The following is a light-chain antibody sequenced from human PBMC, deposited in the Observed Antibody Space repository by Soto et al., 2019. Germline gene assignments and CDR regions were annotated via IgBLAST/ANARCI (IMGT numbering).Light chain of an antibody. J-gene: IGKJ1*01. Sequence: ETVLTQSPDIMYLSPGERATLSCRASRTVGRSYLAWYQQKPGQAPRLLIFGTSTRATGIPDRFSGGGSGTDFTLTISTLDPEDYAVYFCQQYDTIPPWTFGQGTRVEV. V-gene: IGKV3-20*01. CDR2: GTS. CDR1: RTVGRSY. CDR3: QQYDTIPPWT.